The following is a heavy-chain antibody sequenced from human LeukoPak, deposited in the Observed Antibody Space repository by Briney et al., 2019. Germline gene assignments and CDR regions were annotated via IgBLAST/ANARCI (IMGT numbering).Heavy chain of an antibody. V-gene: IGHV1-69*06. J-gene: IGHJ6*03. Sequence: GGSVKVSCKASGGTFSSYAISWVRQAPGQGLEWMRGIIPIFGTANYAQKFQCRVTITADKSTSTAYMELSSLRSEDTAVYYCAREARYYYYYMDVWGKGTTVTVSS. CDR2: IIPIFGTA. CDR3: AREARYYYYYMDV. CDR1: GGTFSSYA. D-gene: IGHD1-26*01.